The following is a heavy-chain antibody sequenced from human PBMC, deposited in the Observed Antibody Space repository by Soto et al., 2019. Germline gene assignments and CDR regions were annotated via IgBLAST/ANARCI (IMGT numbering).Heavy chain of an antibody. CDR2: IYYSGST. Sequence: SETLSLTCTVSGGSISSYYWSWIRQPPGKGLEWIGYIYYSGSTNYNPSLKSRVTISVDTSKNQFSLKLSSVTAADTAVYYCGRAPGGPRRGYYYSGMALWAQGTTVPVSS. J-gene: IGHJ6*02. CDR3: GRAPGGPRRGYYYSGMAL. CDR1: GGSISSYY. D-gene: IGHD3-10*01. V-gene: IGHV4-59*01.